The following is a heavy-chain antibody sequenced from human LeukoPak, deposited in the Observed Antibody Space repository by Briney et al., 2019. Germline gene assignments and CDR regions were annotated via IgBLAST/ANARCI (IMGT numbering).Heavy chain of an antibody. CDR2: IKQDGSEK. J-gene: IGHJ5*02. CDR3: ARSIAVACFSNWFDP. D-gene: IGHD6-19*01. Sequence: PGGPLRLPCAASGFTCSSYWMSWVRQAPGEGLEGVANIKQDGSEKYYVDSVKGRFTISRDNAKNSLYLQMNSLRAEDTAVYYCARSIAVACFSNWFDPWGQGTLVTVSS. V-gene: IGHV3-7*03. CDR1: GFTCSSYW.